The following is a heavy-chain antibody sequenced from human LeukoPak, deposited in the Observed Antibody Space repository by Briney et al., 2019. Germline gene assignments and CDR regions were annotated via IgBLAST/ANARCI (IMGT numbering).Heavy chain of an antibody. CDR1: GFSFSSYR. CDR3: AKDEGYDFWSGYHVDY. CDR2: ISGSGGST. J-gene: IGHJ4*02. Sequence: GGSLRLSCAASGFSFSSYRMSWVRQAPGKGLEWVSAISGSGGSTYYADSVKGRFTISRDNSKNTLYLQMNSLRAEDTAVYYCAKDEGYDFWSGYHVDYWGQGTLVTVSS. D-gene: IGHD3-3*01. V-gene: IGHV3-23*01.